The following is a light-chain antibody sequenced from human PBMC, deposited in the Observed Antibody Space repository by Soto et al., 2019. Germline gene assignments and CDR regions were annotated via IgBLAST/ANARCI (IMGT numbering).Light chain of an antibody. CDR2: DAS. J-gene: IGKJ4*01. CDR3: QQYDNFPL. Sequence: DIQMTQSPSSLSASVGDRVSITCQASQDIRNHLNWYQQKPGKAPKLLIYDASYLQTGVPSRFSGSGSGTDFILTVSSLQPEDIATYFCQQYDNFPLFGGGTKVEI. V-gene: IGKV1-33*01. CDR1: QDIRNH.